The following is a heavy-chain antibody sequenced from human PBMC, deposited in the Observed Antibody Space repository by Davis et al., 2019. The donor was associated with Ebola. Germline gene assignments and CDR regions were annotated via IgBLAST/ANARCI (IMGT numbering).Heavy chain of an antibody. J-gene: IGHJ6*02. CDR3: VRGWGRSGLDV. CDR2: TSYNSKRYN. D-gene: IGHD3-16*01. CDR1: GNSVSTNGAA. V-gene: IGHV6-1*01. Sequence: HSQTLSLTCAIPGNSVSTNGAAWNWIRQSPSRGLEWLVRTSYNSKRYNNYAVSVKTRITINPDTSKNQLSLQLNSVTPEDTAVYYCVRGWGRSGLDVWGQGTTVTVSS.